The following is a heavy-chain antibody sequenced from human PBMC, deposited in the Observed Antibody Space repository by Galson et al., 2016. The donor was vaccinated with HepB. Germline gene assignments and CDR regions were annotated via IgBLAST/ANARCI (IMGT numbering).Heavy chain of an antibody. CDR1: GFSLTSYW. Sequence: QSGAEVKKPGESLKISCKGSGFSLTSYWIGWVRQMPGKGLEWMGILYPGDSDIKYSPSFQGQVTMSVDKSISTAYLQWSSLKASDTAIYYCARRQGSSFSFDYWGQGTLVTVSS. CDR2: LYPGDSDI. D-gene: IGHD6-6*01. CDR3: ARRQGSSFSFDY. J-gene: IGHJ4*02. V-gene: IGHV5-51*01.